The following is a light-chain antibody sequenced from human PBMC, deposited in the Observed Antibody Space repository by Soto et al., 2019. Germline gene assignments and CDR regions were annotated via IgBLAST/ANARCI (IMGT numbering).Light chain of an antibody. CDR2: DAS. CDR3: QHYSSYPVA. CDR1: QSINRR. Sequence: DMQLTQSPTTLSASVGDRVTLTCRASQSINRRLAWYQQKPGQAPNFLIYDASTLESGVPARFSGSDSGTDFTLTISSLQPDDFATYYCQHYSSYPVAFGQGTKVDIK. V-gene: IGKV1-5*01. J-gene: IGKJ1*01.